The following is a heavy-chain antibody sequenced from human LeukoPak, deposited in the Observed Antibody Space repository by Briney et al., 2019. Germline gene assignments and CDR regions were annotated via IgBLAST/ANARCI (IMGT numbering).Heavy chain of an antibody. CDR1: GGSIHSYY. V-gene: IGHV4-4*07. CDR2: IYSSGAT. Sequence: SETLSLTRTVSGGSIHSYYCSWIRQPAGKGLEWIGRIYSSGATNYNPSLKSRVTMSVDTSKNQFSLKLNSVTAADTAVYFCARVSSGWSYYFDYWGEGTLVTVSS. D-gene: IGHD6-19*01. J-gene: IGHJ4*02. CDR3: ARVSSGWSYYFDY.